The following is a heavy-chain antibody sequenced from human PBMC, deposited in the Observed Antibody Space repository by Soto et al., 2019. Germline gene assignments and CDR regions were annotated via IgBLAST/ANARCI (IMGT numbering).Heavy chain of an antibody. Sequence: QVQLVQSGAEVKKPGASVKVSCKASGYTFTSYGISWVRQAPGQGLEWMGWISAYNGNTNYAQKLQGRVTMTTDTSTSTAYMELRSLRSDDTAEYYCARGGMLVYAIGYYDSSGGSDYWGQGTLVTVSS. J-gene: IGHJ4*02. CDR3: ARGGMLVYAIGYYDSSGGSDY. CDR1: GYTFTSYG. CDR2: ISAYNGNT. D-gene: IGHD3-22*01. V-gene: IGHV1-18*04.